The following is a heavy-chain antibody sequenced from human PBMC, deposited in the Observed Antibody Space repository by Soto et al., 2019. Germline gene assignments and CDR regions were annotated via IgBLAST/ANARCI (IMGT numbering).Heavy chain of an antibody. CDR2: INHSGST. Sequence: PSETLSLTCAFYGGSFSGYYWSCIRQPPGKGLEWIGEINHSGSTNYNPSLKSRVTISVDTSKNQFSLKLSSVTAADTAVYYCARGSMAGGYYYYYGMDVWGQGTTVTVSS. CDR1: GGSFSGYY. CDR3: ARGSMAGGYYYYYGMDV. V-gene: IGHV4-34*01. D-gene: IGHD6-19*01. J-gene: IGHJ6*02.